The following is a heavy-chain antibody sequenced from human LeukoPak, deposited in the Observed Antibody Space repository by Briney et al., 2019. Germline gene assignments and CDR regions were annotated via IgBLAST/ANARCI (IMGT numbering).Heavy chain of an antibody. V-gene: IGHV3-53*01. CDR1: GFTVSSNY. D-gene: IGHD4-17*01. Sequence: GRSLRLSCAASGFTVSSNYMSWVRQAPGKGLEWVSVIYSGGSTYYADSVKGRFTISRDNSKNTLYLQMNSLRAEDTAVYYCAIQGDYGDYLETYFDYWGQGTLVTVSS. J-gene: IGHJ4*02. CDR2: IYSGGST. CDR3: AIQGDYGDYLETYFDY.